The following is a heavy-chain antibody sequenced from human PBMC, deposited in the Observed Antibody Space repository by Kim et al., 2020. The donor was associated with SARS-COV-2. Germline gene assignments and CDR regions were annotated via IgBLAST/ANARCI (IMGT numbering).Heavy chain of an antibody. J-gene: IGHJ4*02. V-gene: IGHV5-51*01. CDR2: YPGDSDT. CDR3: ARIGDY. Sequence: YPGDSDTRYSPSFQGQVTISADKSISTAYLQWSSLKASDTAMYYCARIGDYWGQVTLVTVSS. D-gene: IGHD2-15*01.